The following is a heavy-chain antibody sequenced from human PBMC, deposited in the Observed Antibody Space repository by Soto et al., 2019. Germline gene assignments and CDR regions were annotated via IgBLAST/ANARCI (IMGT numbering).Heavy chain of an antibody. Sequence: GASVKVSCKASGFTFTSSSVQWVRQAPGQPLEWIGWIVVGSGNTNYAQKFQERVTITRDMSTSTAYMELSSLRSEDTAVYYCAADSEPYYDFWSGYYNYWGQGTLVTVSS. CDR1: GFTFTSSS. CDR2: IVVGSGNT. D-gene: IGHD3-3*01. V-gene: IGHV1-58*01. J-gene: IGHJ4*02. CDR3: AADSEPYYDFWSGYYNY.